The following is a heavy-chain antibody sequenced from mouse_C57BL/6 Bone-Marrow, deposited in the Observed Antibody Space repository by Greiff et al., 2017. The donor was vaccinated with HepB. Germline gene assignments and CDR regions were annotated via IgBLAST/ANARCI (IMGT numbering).Heavy chain of an antibody. CDR2: INPSSGYT. CDR1: GYTFTSYT. V-gene: IGHV1-4*01. CDR3: ARRRSFDYYGSSYGAWFAY. J-gene: IGHJ3*01. Sequence: VKLMESGAELARPGASVKMSCKASGYTFTSYTMHWVKQRPGQGLEWIGYINPSSGYTKYNQKFKDKATLTADKSSSTAYTQLSSLTSEDSAVYYCARRRSFDYYGSSYGAWFAYWGQGTLVTVSA. D-gene: IGHD1-1*01.